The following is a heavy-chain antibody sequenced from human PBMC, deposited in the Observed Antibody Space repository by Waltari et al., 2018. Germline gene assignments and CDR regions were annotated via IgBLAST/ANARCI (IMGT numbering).Heavy chain of an antibody. J-gene: IGHJ4*02. CDR3: AKDNVRRWDY. CDR2: IKEDGSAK. CDR1: GFIFSNYW. V-gene: IGHV3-7*04. D-gene: IGHD2-15*01. Sequence: EVQLVESGGGLVQPGGSLRLSCAASGFIFSNYWMSCVRQAPGKGLEWVAEIKEDGSAKYYVDSVKGRFTISRDNAKNSLYLQMNSLRAEDTAVYYCAKDNVRRWDYWGQGTLVTVSS.